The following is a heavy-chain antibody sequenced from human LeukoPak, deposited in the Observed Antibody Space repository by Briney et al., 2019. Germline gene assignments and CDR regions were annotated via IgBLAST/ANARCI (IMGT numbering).Heavy chain of an antibody. J-gene: IGHJ4*02. CDR1: AYSISSSYY. V-gene: IGHV4-61*01. Sequence: PSETLSLTCTVSAYSISSSYYWSWIRQPPGKGLEWIGFIYYSGSTNYNPSLKSRVTMSIDTSKNQFSLQLSSVTAADTAVYYCARGGDGYDYKGDYFDYWGQGTLVTVSS. CDR2: IYYSGST. CDR3: ARGGDGYDYKGDYFDY. D-gene: IGHD5-24*01.